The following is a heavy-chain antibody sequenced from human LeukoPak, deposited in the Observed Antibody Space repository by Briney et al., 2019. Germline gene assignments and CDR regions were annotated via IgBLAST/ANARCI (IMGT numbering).Heavy chain of an antibody. CDR1: GFTFSSYW. Sequence: GGSLRLSCAASGFTFSSYWMSWVRQAPGKGLEWVANIKQDGSEKYYVDSVKGQFTISRDNAKNSLYLQMNSLRAEDTAVYYCAREISVVVAATLYYYYGMDVWGQGTTVTVSS. D-gene: IGHD2-15*01. CDR3: AREISVVVAATLYYYYGMDV. V-gene: IGHV3-7*01. CDR2: IKQDGSEK. J-gene: IGHJ6*02.